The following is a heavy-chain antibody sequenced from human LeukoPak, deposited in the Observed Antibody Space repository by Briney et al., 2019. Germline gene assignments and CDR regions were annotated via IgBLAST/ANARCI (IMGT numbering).Heavy chain of an antibody. CDR1: GGSISSYY. V-gene: IGHV4-59*01. CDR2: IYYSGST. J-gene: IGHJ4*02. CDR3: AGRRISSSWKFDY. D-gene: IGHD6-13*01. Sequence: PSETLSLTCTVSGGSISSYYWSWIRRPPGKGLEWIGYIYYSGSTNYNPSLKSRVTISVDTSKNQFSLKLSSVTAADTAVYYCAGRRISSSWKFDYWGQGTLVTVSS.